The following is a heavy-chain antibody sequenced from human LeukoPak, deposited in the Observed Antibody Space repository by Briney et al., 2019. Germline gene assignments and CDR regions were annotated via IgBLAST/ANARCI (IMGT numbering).Heavy chain of an antibody. CDR2: ISYDGSNK. CDR3: ARALAAAGMRWFDP. Sequence: GGSLRLSCAASGFTFSSYAMHWVRQAPGKGLEWVAVISYDGSNKYYADSVKGRFTISRDNSKNTLYLQMNSLRAEDTAVYYCARALAAAGMRWFDPWGQGTLVTVSS. D-gene: IGHD6-13*01. CDR1: GFTFSSYA. J-gene: IGHJ5*02. V-gene: IGHV3-30*04.